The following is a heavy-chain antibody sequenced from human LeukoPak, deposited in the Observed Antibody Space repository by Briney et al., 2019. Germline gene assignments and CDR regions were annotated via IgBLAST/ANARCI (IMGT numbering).Heavy chain of an antibody. J-gene: IGHJ4*02. D-gene: IGHD2-21*01. CDR1: GFNVDDYA. CDR2: IRWDRGTV. V-gene: IGHV3-9*01. Sequence: PGGSLRLSCAVSGFNVDDYAIHWVRHPPGKGLEWVSGIRWDRGTVGYAGSVKGRFTMSRDSAKNSVYLQMNSLRPEDTALYYCARGIDSGGTYSGWGFHLRYWGQGTQVTVSS. CDR3: ARGIDSGGTYSGWGFHLRY.